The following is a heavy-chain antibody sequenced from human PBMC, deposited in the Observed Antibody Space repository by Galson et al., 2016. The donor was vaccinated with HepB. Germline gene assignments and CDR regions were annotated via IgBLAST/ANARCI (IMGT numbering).Heavy chain of an antibody. V-gene: IGHV3-48*02. CDR3: ARDHHPGIAVAGTLEYYYGMDV. J-gene: IGHJ6*02. D-gene: IGHD6-19*01. CDR1: GFTFSSYS. Sequence: SLRLSCAASGFTFSSYSMNWVRQAPGKGLEWVSYITSSSNLIYYADSVRGRFTISRGNAKNSLYLQMHSLRDEDTAVYYCARDHHPGIAVAGTLEYYYGMDVWGQGTTVTVSS. CDR2: ITSSSNLI.